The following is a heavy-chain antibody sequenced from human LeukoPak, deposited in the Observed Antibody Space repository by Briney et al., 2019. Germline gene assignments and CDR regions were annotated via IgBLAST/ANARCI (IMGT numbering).Heavy chain of an antibody. CDR2: INPSGGST. J-gene: IGHJ3*02. V-gene: IGHV1-46*01. Sequence: ASAKVSCKASGYTFTSCYMHWVRQAPGQGLEWMGIINPSGGSTSYAQKFQGRVTMTRDTSTSTVYMELSSLRSEDTAVYYCAREPEVDSSGSPDAFDIWGQGTMVTVSS. D-gene: IGHD3-22*01. CDR1: GYTFTSCY. CDR3: AREPEVDSSGSPDAFDI.